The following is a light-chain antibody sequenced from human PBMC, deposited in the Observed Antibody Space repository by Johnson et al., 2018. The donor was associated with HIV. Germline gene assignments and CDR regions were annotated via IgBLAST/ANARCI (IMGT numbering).Light chain of an antibody. CDR3: GAWDSSLNAYV. V-gene: IGLV1-51*01. CDR2: DND. Sequence: QSVLTQPPSVSAAPGQKVTISCSGSSSNIGRNYVSWYQQLPGTAPKLLIYDNDKRPSGNPDRFFGSKSGTSATLDITGLQTGDEGDYYCGAWDSSLNAYVFGAGTKVTVL. J-gene: IGLJ1*01. CDR1: SSNIGRNY.